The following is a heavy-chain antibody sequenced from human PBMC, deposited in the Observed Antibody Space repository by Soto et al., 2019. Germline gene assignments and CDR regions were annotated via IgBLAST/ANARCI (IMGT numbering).Heavy chain of an antibody. D-gene: IGHD6-13*01. V-gene: IGHV3-30*03. CDR3: LGEAAAEGTRWYFDL. J-gene: IGHJ2*01. Sequence: QVQLVESGGGVAQPGRSLRLSCAASGFTFSSYGMHWVRQAPGKGLEWVAVISYDGSNKYYADSVKGRFTISRDNSKNTLYLQMNSLRAEDTAVYYCLGEAAAEGTRWYFDLWGRGTLVTVSS. CDR1: GFTFSSYG. CDR2: ISYDGSNK.